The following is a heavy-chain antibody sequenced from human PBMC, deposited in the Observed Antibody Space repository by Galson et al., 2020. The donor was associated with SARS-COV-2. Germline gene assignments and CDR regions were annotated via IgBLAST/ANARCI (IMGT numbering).Heavy chain of an antibody. CDR2: INHSGST. CDR3: ARGWGYSSGWRYYYYYGMDV. D-gene: IGHD6-19*01. V-gene: IGHV4-34*01. Sequence: SETLSLTCAVYGGSFSGYYWSWIRQPPGKGLEWVGEINHSGSTNYNPSLKSRVTISVDTSKNQFSLKLSSVTAADTAVYYCARGWGYSSGWRYYYYYGMDVWGQGTTVTVSS. J-gene: IGHJ6*02. CDR1: GGSFSGYY.